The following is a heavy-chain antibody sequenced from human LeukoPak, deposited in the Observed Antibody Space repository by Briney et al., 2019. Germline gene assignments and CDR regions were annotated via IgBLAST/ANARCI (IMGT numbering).Heavy chain of an antibody. CDR2: MNPNSGNT. D-gene: IGHD3-3*01. V-gene: IGHV1-8*01. Sequence: ASVKVSCKASGYTFTSYDINWVRQATGQGLEWMGWMNPNSGNTGYAQKFQGRVTMTRNTSISTAYMELSSLRSEDTAVYYCVRGARGGIFGVVIYYGMDVWGQGTTVTVSS. CDR3: VRGARGGIFGVVIYYGMDV. CDR1: GYTFTSYD. J-gene: IGHJ6*02.